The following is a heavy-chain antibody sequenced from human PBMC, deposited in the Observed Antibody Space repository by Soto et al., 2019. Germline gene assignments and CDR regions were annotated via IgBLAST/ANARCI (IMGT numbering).Heavy chain of an antibody. CDR1: GYTFTSYA. Sequence: ASVKVSCKASGYTFTSYAMHWVRQAPGQRLEWMGWINAGNGNTKYSQKFQGRVTITRDTSASTAYMELSSLRSEDTAVYYCARVQGIVGATRGAFDIWGQGTMVTVSS. V-gene: IGHV1-3*01. CDR2: INAGNGNT. CDR3: ARVQGIVGATRGAFDI. J-gene: IGHJ3*02. D-gene: IGHD1-26*01.